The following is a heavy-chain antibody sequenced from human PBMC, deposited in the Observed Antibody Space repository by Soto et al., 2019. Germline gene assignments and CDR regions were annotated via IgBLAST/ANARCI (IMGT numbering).Heavy chain of an antibody. CDR3: ARELHGGSYGMDV. Sequence: GGSLRLSCAASGFTFTNYDMHWVRQVTGKGLEWVSGITTAGDTYYPGSVKGRFTISREKAKNSMYLQMNSLSAGDTAVYYCARELHGGSYGMDVWGQGTTVTVSS. CDR1: GFTFTNYD. J-gene: IGHJ6*02. CDR2: ITTAGDT. V-gene: IGHV3-13*01.